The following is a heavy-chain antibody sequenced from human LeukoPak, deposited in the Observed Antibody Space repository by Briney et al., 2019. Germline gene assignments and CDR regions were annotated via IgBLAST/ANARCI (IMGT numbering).Heavy chain of an antibody. V-gene: IGHV3-23*01. CDR1: GFTFSSYA. Sequence: GESLRLSCAASGFTFSSYAMSWVRQTPGKGLEWVSAISGSGGSTYYADSVKGRFTISRDNSKNTLYLQMNSLRAEDTAVYYCAKDQDIVVVTAFKYWGQGTLVTVSS. J-gene: IGHJ4*02. D-gene: IGHD2-21*02. CDR2: ISGSGGST. CDR3: AKDQDIVVVTAFKY.